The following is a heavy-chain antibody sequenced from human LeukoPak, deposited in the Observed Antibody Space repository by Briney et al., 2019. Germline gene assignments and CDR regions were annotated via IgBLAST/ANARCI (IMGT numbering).Heavy chain of an antibody. CDR3: ARRDSYAFDI. D-gene: IGHD2-21*01. CDR1: GFIFSDCS. V-gene: IGHV3-33*01. Sequence: PGGSLRLSCAASGFIFSDCSMHWVRQAPGKGLEWVAVIRYDGSDKTYADSVRGRFTISRDNSKNTLYLQLNSLRAEDTAVYYCARRDSYAFDIWGQGTMVTVSS. J-gene: IGHJ3*02. CDR2: IRYDGSDK.